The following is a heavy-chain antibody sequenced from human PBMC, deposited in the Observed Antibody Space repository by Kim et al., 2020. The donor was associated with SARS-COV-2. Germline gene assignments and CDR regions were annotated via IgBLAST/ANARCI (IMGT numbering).Heavy chain of an antibody. Sequence: SETLSLTCAVYGGSFSGYYWSWIRQPPGKGLEWIGEINHSGSTNYNPSLKSRVTISVDTSKNQFSLKLSSVTAADTAVYYCARVGPYYDFWGSYYYYGMDVWGQGTTVTVSS. D-gene: IGHD3-3*01. CDR1: GGSFSGYY. J-gene: IGHJ6*02. V-gene: IGHV4-34*01. CDR3: ARVGPYYDFWGSYYYYGMDV. CDR2: INHSGST.